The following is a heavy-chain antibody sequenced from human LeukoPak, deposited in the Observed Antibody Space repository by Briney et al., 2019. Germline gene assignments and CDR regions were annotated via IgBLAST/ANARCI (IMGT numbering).Heavy chain of an antibody. V-gene: IGHV1-18*01. CDR3: ARDLGIFGSSNYYMDV. CDR2: ISAYNGNT. CDR1: GYTFTSYG. D-gene: IGHD3-3*01. J-gene: IGHJ6*03. Sequence: ASVKVSCKASGYTFTSYGISWVRQAPGQGLEWMGWISAYNGNTNYAQKLQGRVTMTTDTPTSTAYMELRSLRSDDTAVYYCARDLGIFGSSNYYMDVWGKGTTVTVSS.